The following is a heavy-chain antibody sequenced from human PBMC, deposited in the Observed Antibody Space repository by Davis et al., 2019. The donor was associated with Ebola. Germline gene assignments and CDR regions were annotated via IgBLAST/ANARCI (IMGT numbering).Heavy chain of an antibody. CDR2: IYLTGTT. Sequence: GGSLRLSCAASGFTVSSYYMSWVRQAPGKGLEWVSVIYLTGTTYYADSVKGRFTISRDSARSTLYLQMNSLRADDTAVYYCAGRTYGSGSYWGQGTLVTVSS. CDR3: AGRTYGSGSY. V-gene: IGHV3-53*01. J-gene: IGHJ4*02. D-gene: IGHD3-10*01. CDR1: GFTVSSYY.